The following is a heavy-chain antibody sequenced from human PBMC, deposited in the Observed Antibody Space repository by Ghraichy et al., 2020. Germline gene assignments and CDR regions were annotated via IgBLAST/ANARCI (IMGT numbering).Heavy chain of an antibody. D-gene: IGHD4-23*01. Sequence: GGSLRLSCAASGFPFSSYGMHWVRQAPGKGLDWVAYIRYDGSKNNYADYVKGRFTISRDNSKNTLYLQMNSLSAEDTAVYYCAKKVPSAVAIGRDDVFDIWGQGTMVTVSS. CDR1: GFPFSSYG. CDR2: IRYDGSKN. V-gene: IGHV3-30*02. CDR3: AKKVPSAVAIGRDDVFDI. J-gene: IGHJ3*02.